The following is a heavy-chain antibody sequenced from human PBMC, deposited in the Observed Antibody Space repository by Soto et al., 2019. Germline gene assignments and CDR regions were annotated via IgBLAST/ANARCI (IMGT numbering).Heavy chain of an antibody. D-gene: IGHD3-10*01. J-gene: IGHJ4*02. V-gene: IGHV3-48*03. Sequence: HPGGSLRLSCAASGFTFSSYEMNWVRQAPGKGLEWVSYISSSGSTIYYADSVKGRFTISRDNAKNSLYLQMNSLRAEDTAVYYCARGWSMVRGVPEGPDYWGQGTLVTVSS. CDR1: GFTFSSYE. CDR2: ISSSGSTI. CDR3: ARGWSMVRGVPEGPDY.